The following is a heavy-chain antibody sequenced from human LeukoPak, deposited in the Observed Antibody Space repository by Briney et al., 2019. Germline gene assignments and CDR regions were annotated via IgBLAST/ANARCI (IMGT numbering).Heavy chain of an antibody. CDR1: GGSFSGYC. D-gene: IGHD6-13*01. CDR2: INHSGST. V-gene: IGHV4-34*01. CDR3: ATTGYSSSWQGFDY. J-gene: IGHJ4*02. Sequence: SETLSLTCAVYGGSFSGYCWSWIRQPPGKGLEWIGEINHSGSTNYNPSLKSRVTISVDTSKNQFSLKLSSVTAADTAVYYCATTGYSSSWQGFDYWGQGTLVTVSS.